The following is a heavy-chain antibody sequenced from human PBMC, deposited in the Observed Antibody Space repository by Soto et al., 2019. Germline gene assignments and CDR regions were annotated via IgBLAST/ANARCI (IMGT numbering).Heavy chain of an antibody. Sequence: QVQLVQSGAEVKKPGSSVKVSCKASGGTFSSYAISWVRQAPGQGLEWMGGIIPIFGTANYAQKFQGRVTITADKATSTDYMEVSSLRYEDTDGYYCARDQGSSGWSLFDYWGQGTLVTVAS. CDR3: ARDQGSSGWSLFDY. V-gene: IGHV1-69*06. CDR2: IIPIFGTA. J-gene: IGHJ4*02. CDR1: GGTFSSYA. D-gene: IGHD6-19*01.